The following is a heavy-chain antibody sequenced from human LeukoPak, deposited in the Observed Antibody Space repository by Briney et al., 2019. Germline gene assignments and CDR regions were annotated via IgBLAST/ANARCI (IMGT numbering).Heavy chain of an antibody. CDR2: ISASGAVP. V-gene: IGHV3-11*04. Sequence: PGGSLRLSCAASGFRFDSFYMGWIRQVPGKGLDYIAFISASGAVPYYAESVKGRFTISRDNAKNSVSLHMNSLSADDTAVYYCARSLIVASEDYWGQGTLVTVSS. J-gene: IGHJ4*02. D-gene: IGHD3-22*01. CDR1: GFRFDSFY. CDR3: ARSLIVASEDY.